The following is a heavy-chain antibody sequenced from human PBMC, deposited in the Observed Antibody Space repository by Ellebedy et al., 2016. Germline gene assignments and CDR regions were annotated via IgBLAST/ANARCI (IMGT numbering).Heavy chain of an antibody. D-gene: IGHD6-19*01. CDR2: INHSGST. J-gene: IGHJ5*02. CDR1: GGSFSGYY. V-gene: IGHV4-34*01. Sequence: SETLSLXCAVYGGSFSGYYWSWIRQPPGKGLEWIGEINHSGSTNYNPSLKSRVTISVDTSKNQFSLKLSSVTAADTAVYYCARKELRAVAGRNWFDPWGQGTLVTVSS. CDR3: ARKELRAVAGRNWFDP.